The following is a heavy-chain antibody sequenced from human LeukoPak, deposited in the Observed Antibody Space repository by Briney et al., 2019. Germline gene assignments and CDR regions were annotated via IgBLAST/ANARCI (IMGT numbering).Heavy chain of an antibody. Sequence: PGGSPRLSCAAPGFTFSNYWMSWVRQAPGKRLEWVANIKEDGSEKNYADSVKGRFTISRDNAKNSLHLQMNSLRAEDTAVYYCATCSTWRFDYWGQGTLVTVSS. J-gene: IGHJ4*02. D-gene: IGHD6-13*01. V-gene: IGHV3-7*05. CDR3: ATCSTWRFDY. CDR1: GFTFSNYW. CDR2: IKEDGSEK.